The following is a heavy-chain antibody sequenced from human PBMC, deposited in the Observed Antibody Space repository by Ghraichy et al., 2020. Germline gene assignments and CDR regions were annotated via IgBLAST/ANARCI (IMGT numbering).Heavy chain of an antibody. CDR3: ARMIGETPMASTGDY. J-gene: IGHJ4*02. V-gene: IGHV1-69*13. CDR1: GGTFSSYA. Sequence: SVKVSCKASGGTFSSYAISWVRQAPGQGLEWMGGIIPIFGTANYAQKFQGRVTITADESTSTAYMELSSLRSEDTAVYYCARMIGETPMASTGDYWGQGTLVTVSS. CDR2: IIPIFGTA. D-gene: IGHD5-24*01.